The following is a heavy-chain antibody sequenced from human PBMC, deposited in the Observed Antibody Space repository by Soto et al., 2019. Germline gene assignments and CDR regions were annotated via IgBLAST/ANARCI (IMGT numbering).Heavy chain of an antibody. V-gene: IGHV4-30-4*01. CDR1: DGSIGGGDCY. Sequence: SETMPLSCTASDGSIGGGDCYLSWTRQPPGKGLEWIAYIHNTGSPYYNLSLKSRLTISIDTSKNHFSLRLSSVTAADTAVYFCARSRHSGSYFFDYCGQGILVTGAS. D-gene: IGHD1-26*01. CDR3: ARSRHSGSYFFDY. CDR2: IHNTGSP. J-gene: IGHJ4*02.